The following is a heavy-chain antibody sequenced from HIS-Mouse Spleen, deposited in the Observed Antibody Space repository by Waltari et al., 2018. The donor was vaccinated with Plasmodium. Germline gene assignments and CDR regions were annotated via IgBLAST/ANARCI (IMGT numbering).Heavy chain of an antibody. CDR3: AKDPYCSGGSCYSP. CDR1: GFTFRSSG. J-gene: IGHJ5*02. V-gene: IGHV3-30*18. D-gene: IGHD2-15*01. CDR2: ISYDGSNK. Sequence: QVQLVESGGGVVQPGRALRLSWAASGFTFRSSGMHWVRQAPGTGLEWVAVISYDGSNKYYADSVKGRFTISRDNSKNTLYLQMNSLRAEDTAVYYCAKDPYCSGGSCYSPWGQGTLVTVSS.